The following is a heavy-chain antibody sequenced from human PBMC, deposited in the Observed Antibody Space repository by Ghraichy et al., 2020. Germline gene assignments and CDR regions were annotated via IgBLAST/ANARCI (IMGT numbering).Heavy chain of an antibody. CDR1: GGSISSYY. CDR2: IYYSGST. V-gene: IGHV4-59*01. CDR3: ARASGPLSISWFDP. J-gene: IGHJ5*02. Sequence: SETLSLTCTVSGGSISSYYWSWIRQPPGKGLEWIGYIYYSGSTNYNPSLKSRVTISVDTSKNQFSLKLSSVTAADTAVYYCARASGPLSISWFDPWGQGTLVTVSS. D-gene: IGHD6-19*01.